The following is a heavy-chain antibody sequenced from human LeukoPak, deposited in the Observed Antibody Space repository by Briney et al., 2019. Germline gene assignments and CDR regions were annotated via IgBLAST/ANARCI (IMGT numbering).Heavy chain of an antibody. Sequence: PGGSLRLSCAASGFTFGGSAMHWVRQASGKGLEWVGRIRSKANSYATAYAASVKGRFTISRDDSKNTAYLQMNSLKTEDTAVYYCTRQNRGISQVRGLPSGDGMDVWGQGTTVTVSS. V-gene: IGHV3-73*01. D-gene: IGHD3-10*01. CDR1: GFTFGGSA. CDR3: TRQNRGISQVRGLPSGDGMDV. J-gene: IGHJ6*02. CDR2: IRSKANSYAT.